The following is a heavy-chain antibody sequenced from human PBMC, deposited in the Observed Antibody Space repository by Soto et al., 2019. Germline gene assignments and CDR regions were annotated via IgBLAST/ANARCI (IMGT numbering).Heavy chain of an antibody. V-gene: IGHV4-30-2*01. D-gene: IGHD3-16*01. CDR1: GGTISSGGYS. J-gene: IGHJ3*02. Sequence: SETLSLTCAVSGGTISSGGYSWSWIRQPPGKGLEWIGYIYHSGSTNYNPSLKSRVTISVDTSKNQFSLKLSSVTAADTAVYYCARLLGAYAFDIWGQGTMVTVSS. CDR2: IYHSGST. CDR3: ARLLGAYAFDI.